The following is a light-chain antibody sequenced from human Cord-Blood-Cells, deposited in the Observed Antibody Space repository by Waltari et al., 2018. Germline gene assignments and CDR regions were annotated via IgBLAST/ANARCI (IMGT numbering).Light chain of an antibody. CDR1: QGISND. J-gene: IGKJ1*01. V-gene: IGKV1-17*01. CDR2: AAS. CDR3: LQQRSYPPT. Sequence: IQMTQSPTSLSASVGARVTIPCRASQGISNDLGWYQQKPGKAPKRLRYAASSLQRGVPSKCSGSGSVTEFTLTINSLQPEDFATYYCLQQRSYPPTLGQGTNVECK.